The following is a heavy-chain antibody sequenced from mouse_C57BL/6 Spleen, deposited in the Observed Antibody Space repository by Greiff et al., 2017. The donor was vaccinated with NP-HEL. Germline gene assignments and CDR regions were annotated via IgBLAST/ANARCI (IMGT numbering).Heavy chain of an antibody. V-gene: IGHV1-5*01. CDR2: IYPGNSDT. Sequence: EVQLQQSGTVLARPGASVKMSCKTSGYTFTSYWMHWVKQRPGQGLEWIGAIYPGNSDTSYNQKFKGKAKLTAVTSASTAYMELSSLTNEVSAVYYCTRSYGSSSWFSYWGQGTLVTVSA. CDR3: TRSYGSSSWFSY. J-gene: IGHJ3*01. D-gene: IGHD1-1*01. CDR1: GYTFTSYW.